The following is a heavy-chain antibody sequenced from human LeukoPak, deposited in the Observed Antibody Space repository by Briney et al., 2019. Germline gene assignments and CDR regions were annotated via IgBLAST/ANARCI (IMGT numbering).Heavy chain of an antibody. CDR2: IYYYGST. V-gene: IGHV4-59*01. Sequence: TSETLSLTCTVSGGSMTNYYWTWIRQPPGEGLEWLAYIYYYGSTNYNPSLESRLTLTADTSKNQFSLKLSSVTAADTAVYYCAREGAGSYGFRYIDVWGKGTTVTVS. D-gene: IGHD5-18*01. CDR3: AREGAGSYGFRYIDV. J-gene: IGHJ6*03. CDR1: GGSMTNYY.